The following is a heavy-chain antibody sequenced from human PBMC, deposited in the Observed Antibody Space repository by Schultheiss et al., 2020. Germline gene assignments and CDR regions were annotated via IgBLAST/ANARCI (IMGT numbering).Heavy chain of an antibody. Sequence: GGSLRLSCAASGFTFSSYAMSWVRQAPGKGLEWVSAISGSGGSTYYADSVKGRFTISRDNAKNSLYLQMNSLRAEDTAVYYCARDLRYSSGEDYWGQGTLVTVSS. CDR3: ARDLRYSSGEDY. CDR2: ISGSGGST. CDR1: GFTFSSYA. J-gene: IGHJ4*02. V-gene: IGHV3-23*01. D-gene: IGHD6-19*01.